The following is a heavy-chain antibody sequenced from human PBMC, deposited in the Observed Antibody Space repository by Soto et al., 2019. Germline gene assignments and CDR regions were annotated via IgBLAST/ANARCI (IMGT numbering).Heavy chain of an antibody. D-gene: IGHD3-10*01. V-gene: IGHV1-3*01. CDR2: INAGNGNT. J-gene: IGHJ5*02. Sequence: SAKVSCKASRGTFTSYAMHWVRQAPGQRLEWMGWINAGNGNTKYSQKFQGRVTITRDTSASTAYMELSSLRSEDRTVYYCARGTRGAHFNWFDPWAQGTLVTAS. CDR1: RGTFTSYA. CDR3: ARGTRGAHFNWFDP.